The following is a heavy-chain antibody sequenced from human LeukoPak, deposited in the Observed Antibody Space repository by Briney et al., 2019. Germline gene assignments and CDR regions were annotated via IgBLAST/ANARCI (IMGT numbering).Heavy chain of an antibody. CDR2: IYYSGST. J-gene: IGHJ4*02. D-gene: IGHD3-22*01. CDR1: GGFISRSSYF. V-gene: IGHV4-39*07. CDR3: ARVDSSGYHSDY. Sequence: SETLSLTCTVSGGFISRSSYFWGWLRQPPGRGLEWIGTIYYSGSTQYNPSLKSRVTLSVDTSKNQFSLKLSSVTAADPAVDYCARVDSSGYHSDYWGQGTLVTVSS.